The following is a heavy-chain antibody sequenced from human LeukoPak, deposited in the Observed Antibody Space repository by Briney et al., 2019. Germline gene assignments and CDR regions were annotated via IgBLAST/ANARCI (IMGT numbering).Heavy chain of an antibody. CDR2: ISSASNTI. V-gene: IGHV3-48*01. D-gene: IGHD3-10*01. CDR3: ARDGWFGDYNWFDP. J-gene: IGHJ5*02. CDR1: GFTFSSYG. Sequence: PGGSLRLSCAASGFTFSSYGMHWVRQAPGKGLEWISYISSASNTIYYADSVKGRFTISRDNAKNSVYLQMNSLRAEDTAMYYCARDGWFGDYNWFDPWGQGTLVTVSS.